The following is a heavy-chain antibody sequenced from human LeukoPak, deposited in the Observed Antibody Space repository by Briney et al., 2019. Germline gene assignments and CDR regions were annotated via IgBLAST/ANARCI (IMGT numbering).Heavy chain of an antibody. CDR3: ARGPDYGSGSYYVPFDY. Sequence: SETLSLTCTVSGGSISSYDWSWIRQPPGKGLEWIGYIYYSGSTNYNPSLKSRVTISVDTSKNQFSLKLSSVTAADTAVYYCARGPDYGSGSYYVPFDYWGQGTLVTVSS. V-gene: IGHV4-59*01. CDR2: IYYSGST. CDR1: GGSISSYD. J-gene: IGHJ4*02. D-gene: IGHD3-10*01.